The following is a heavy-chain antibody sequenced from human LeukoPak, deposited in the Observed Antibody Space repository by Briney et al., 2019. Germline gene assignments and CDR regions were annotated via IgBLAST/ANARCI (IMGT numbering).Heavy chain of an antibody. V-gene: IGHV4-34*01. CDR2: INHSGST. D-gene: IGHD4-17*01. J-gene: IGHJ6*02. Sequence: SEALSLTCAVYGGSFSGSYWTWIREPPGKGREWIGEINHSGSTNYNPSLKSRVTISLDTSKNRFSLRLSSVTGADTAVYYCARVMTTVTTFKTYSYGMDVWGQGTTVTVSS. CDR1: GGSFSGSY. CDR3: ARVMTTVTTFKTYSYGMDV.